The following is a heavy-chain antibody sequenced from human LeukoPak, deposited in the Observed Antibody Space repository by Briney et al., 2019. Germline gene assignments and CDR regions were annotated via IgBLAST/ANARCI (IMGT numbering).Heavy chain of an antibody. CDR3: ARGIESYGDYGY. V-gene: IGHV4-59*01. J-gene: IGHJ4*02. CDR1: GGYISGSY. CDR2: MYNSGST. Sequence: SETLSLTCTVSGGYISGSYWSWIRQPPGKGLEWIAYMYNSGSTNYNPSLKSRVTISIDTSKNQFSLKLSSLTAADTAIYYCARGIESYGDYGYWGQGILVTVSS. D-gene: IGHD4-17*01.